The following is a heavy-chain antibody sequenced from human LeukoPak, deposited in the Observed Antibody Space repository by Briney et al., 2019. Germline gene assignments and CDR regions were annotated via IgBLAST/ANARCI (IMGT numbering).Heavy chain of an antibody. CDR2: ISYDGSNK. D-gene: IGHD3-22*01. V-gene: IGHV3-30-3*01. Sequence: SGGSLRLSCAASGFTFSSYAMHWVRQAPGKGLEWVAVISYDGSNKYYADSVKGRFTISRDNSKNTLYLQMNSLRAEDTAVYYCARGQYYDSSGYYVYWGQGTLVTVS. J-gene: IGHJ4*02. CDR3: ARGQYYDSSGYYVY. CDR1: GFTFSSYA.